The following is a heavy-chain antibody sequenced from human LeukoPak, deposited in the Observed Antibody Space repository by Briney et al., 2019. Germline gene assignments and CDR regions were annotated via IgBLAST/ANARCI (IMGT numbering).Heavy chain of an antibody. Sequence: SVKVSCKASGGTFSSYAISWVRQAPGQGLEWMGRIIPILGIANYAQKFQGRVTITADKSTSTPYMELSSLRSEDTAVYYCARVKTSYYYYGMDVWGQGTTVTVSS. CDR3: ARVKTSYYYYGMDV. CDR2: IIPILGIA. J-gene: IGHJ6*02. CDR1: GGTFSSYA. V-gene: IGHV1-69*04.